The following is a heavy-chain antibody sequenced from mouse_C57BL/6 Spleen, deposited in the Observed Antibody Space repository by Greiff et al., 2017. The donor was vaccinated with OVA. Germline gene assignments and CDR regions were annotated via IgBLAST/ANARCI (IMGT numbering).Heavy chain of an antibody. Sequence: VQLQQSGAALMKPGASVQLSCMATGYTFPGYWIVWVKQRPGHGLEWIGEILPGSGSTNYNEKFKCKATFTADTSSNTDYMQLSSLTTEDSAIYYCARSGTTVVAHFDYWGKGTTLTDSS. CDR3: ARSGTTVVAHFDY. V-gene: IGHV1-9*01. J-gene: IGHJ2*01. CDR1: GYTFPGYW. CDR2: ILPGSGST. D-gene: IGHD1-1*01.